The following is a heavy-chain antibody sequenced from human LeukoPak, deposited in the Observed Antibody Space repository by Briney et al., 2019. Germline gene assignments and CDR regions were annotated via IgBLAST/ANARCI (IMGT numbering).Heavy chain of an antibody. J-gene: IGHJ4*02. V-gene: IGHV3-33*01. D-gene: IGHD2-21*02. CDR1: GFAFSRSG. CDR2: IWYDGSEE. CDR3: ATLSFGDTDY. Sequence: PGRSLRLSCAASGFAFSRSGMNWVREAPGKGLEWVAIIWYDGSEEYYADSVKGRFTISKDNLKNTLYLQMNSLRAEDTAVYYCATLSFGDTDYWGQGTVVTVSS.